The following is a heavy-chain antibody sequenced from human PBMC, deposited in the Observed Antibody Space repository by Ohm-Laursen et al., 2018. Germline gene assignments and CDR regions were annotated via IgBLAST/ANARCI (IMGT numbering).Heavy chain of an antibody. D-gene: IGHD6-19*01. Sequence: TLSLTCSVSGDSISSYYWSWVRQPPGKGLEWIGYIYYSGSTNSNPYPENRVTISVDTSKNQFSLKLSSVTAADTAVYYCARVKQWLIYAFDIWGQGTMVTVSS. CDR2: IYYSGST. J-gene: IGHJ3*02. CDR1: GDSISSYY. CDR3: ARVKQWLIYAFDI. V-gene: IGHV4-59*12.